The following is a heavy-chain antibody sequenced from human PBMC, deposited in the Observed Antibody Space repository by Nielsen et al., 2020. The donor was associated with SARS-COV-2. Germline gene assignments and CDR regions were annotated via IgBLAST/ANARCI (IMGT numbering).Heavy chain of an antibody. CDR2: INTNTGNP. Sequence: ASVKVSCKASGYTFTSYAMNWVRQAPGQGLEWMGWINTNTGNPTYAQGFTGRFVFSLDTSVSTAYLQISSLKAEDTAVYYCASKGDTAMADYYYYGMDVWGQGTTVTVSS. J-gene: IGHJ6*02. D-gene: IGHD5-18*01. CDR3: ASKGDTAMADYYYYGMDV. CDR1: GYTFTSYA. V-gene: IGHV7-4-1*02.